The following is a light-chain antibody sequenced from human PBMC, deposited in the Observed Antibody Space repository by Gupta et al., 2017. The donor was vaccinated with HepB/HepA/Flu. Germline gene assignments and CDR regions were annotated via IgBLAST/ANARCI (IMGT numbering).Light chain of an antibody. V-gene: IGLV1-44*01. CDR1: SSNIGRTN. J-gene: IGLJ2*01. Sequence: VLPTPPSPSGTPGPRVTMSCSGSSSNIGRTNVNWYQQLPGTAPKLLIYYNDQRPSGVPDRFSGSKSGTSASLVISGLRSEDEANYYCAAWDDSLKDVLFGGGTKLSVL. CDR2: YND. CDR3: AAWDDSLKDVL.